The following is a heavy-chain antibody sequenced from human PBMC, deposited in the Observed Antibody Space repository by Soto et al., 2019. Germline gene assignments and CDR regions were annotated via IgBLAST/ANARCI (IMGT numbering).Heavy chain of an antibody. CDR3: AKFKVVVGGSDTFDI. CDR1: GFTVSSHY. V-gene: IGHV3-53*04. D-gene: IGHD2-15*01. Sequence: EVQLVESGGGLVQPGGSLRLSCAASGFTVSSHYMSWVRQAPGKGLERVSVIYSGGSTYYADSVKGRFTISRNNYQNRKYLKMISLTAEDTAVYCCAKFKVVVGGSDTFDIWGQGTMVTVSS. J-gene: IGHJ3*02. CDR2: IYSGGST.